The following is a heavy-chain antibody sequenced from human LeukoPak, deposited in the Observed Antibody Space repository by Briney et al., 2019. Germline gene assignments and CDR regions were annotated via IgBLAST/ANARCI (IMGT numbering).Heavy chain of an antibody. CDR3: AKNPRNGYTFDY. CDR1: GGSISSSNW. CDR2: IYHSGSI. J-gene: IGHJ4*02. Sequence: SETLSLTCAVSGGSISSSNWWSWLRQPPGKGLEWIGEIYHSGSINYNPSLKSRVTISVDKSKNQFSLTLSSVTAADTAVYYCAKNPRNGYTFDYWGQGTPVTVSS. D-gene: IGHD5-24*01. V-gene: IGHV4-4*02.